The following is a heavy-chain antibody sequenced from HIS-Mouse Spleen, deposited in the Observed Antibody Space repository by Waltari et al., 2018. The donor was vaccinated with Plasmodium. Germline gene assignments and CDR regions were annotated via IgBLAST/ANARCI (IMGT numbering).Heavy chain of an antibody. D-gene: IGHD1-26*01. CDR1: GGSISSSSYY. J-gene: IGHJ4*02. CDR2: IYYSCST. V-gene: IGHV4-39*01. CDR3: ARRGGSYYYFDY. Sequence: QLQLQESGPGLVKPSETLSLTCTVSGGSISSSSYYWGWIRQPPGKGLEWIGSIYYSCSTYYNPSLKSRVTISVDTSKNQFSLKLSSVTAADTAVYYCARRGGSYYYFDYWGQGTLVTVSS.